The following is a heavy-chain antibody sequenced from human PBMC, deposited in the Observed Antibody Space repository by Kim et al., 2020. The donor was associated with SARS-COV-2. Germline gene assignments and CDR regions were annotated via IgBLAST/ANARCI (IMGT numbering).Heavy chain of an antibody. CDR1: GFTFSTYW. J-gene: IGHJ4*02. CDR2: INPDGRNT. CDR3: VRLDLRSSSTSGY. D-gene: IGHD6-13*01. V-gene: IGHV3-74*01. Sequence: GGSLRLSCAASGFTFSTYWMHWVRQGPGKGLVWVSRINPDGRNTAYADSVKGRFTISRDNAKNTLYLQMNSLRVEDTAVYFCVRLDLRSSSTSGYWGQGTLVTVSS.